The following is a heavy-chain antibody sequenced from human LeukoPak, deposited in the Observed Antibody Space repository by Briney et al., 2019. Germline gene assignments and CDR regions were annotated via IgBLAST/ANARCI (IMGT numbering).Heavy chain of an antibody. V-gene: IGHV4-38-2*02. CDR1: RYSIRSDYY. D-gene: IGHD5/OR15-5a*01. CDR3: ASSFYDLLVYFDY. CDR2: IYHSGYT. J-gene: IGHJ4*02. Sequence: PSETLSLTCSVSRYSIRSDYYWGWIRQPPGKGLEWIASIYHSGYTYYNASLKSRVTLSVDTSKNQFSLNLRSVTAADTAVYYCASSFYDLLVYFDYWGQGTLVTVSS.